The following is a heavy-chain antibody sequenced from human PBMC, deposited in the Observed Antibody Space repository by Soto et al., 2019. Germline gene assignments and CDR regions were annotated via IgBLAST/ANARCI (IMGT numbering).Heavy chain of an antibody. J-gene: IGHJ6*02. CDR1: GGSISSGGYY. D-gene: IGHD2-21*02. CDR3: ARVEVTTKVMDV. V-gene: IGHV4-31*03. CDR2: FNYSGST. Sequence: QVQLQESGPGLVKPSQTLSLTCTVSGGSISSGGYYWSWIRPHPGQGLVWIGYFNYSGSTYYNPSLKSRVTISVDTCKNQFSLKLSSVIAADTAVDYCARVEVTTKVMDVWGQGTTVTVSS.